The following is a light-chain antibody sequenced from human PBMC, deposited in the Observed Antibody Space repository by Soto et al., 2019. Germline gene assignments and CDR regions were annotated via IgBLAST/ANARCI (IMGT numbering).Light chain of an antibody. CDR2: GAS. J-gene: IGKJ4*01. CDR3: QQYNDWPPA. CDR1: QSVRSNF. Sequence: EIVLTQSPGTLSLSPGERATLSCRASQSVRSNFLAWYQQKPGQAPRLLIYGASNRATGIPDRFSGSGSGTDFTLTIDSLQSEDFAVYYCQQYNDWPPAFGGGTKVEIK. V-gene: IGKV3-20*01.